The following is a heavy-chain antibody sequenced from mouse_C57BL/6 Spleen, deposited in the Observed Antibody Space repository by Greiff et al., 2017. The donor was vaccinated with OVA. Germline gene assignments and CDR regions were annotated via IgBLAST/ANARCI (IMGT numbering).Heavy chain of an antibody. J-gene: IGHJ2*01. CDR1: GYSFTGYF. Sequence: VQLQQSGPELVKPGDSVKISCKASGYSFTGYFMNWVMQSHGKSLEWIGRINPYNGDTFYNQMFKGKATLTVDKASSTAHMELRSLTSEDSAVYYCARKDSFDYWGQGTTLTVSS. CDR3: ARKDSFDY. CDR2: INPYNGDT. V-gene: IGHV1-20*01.